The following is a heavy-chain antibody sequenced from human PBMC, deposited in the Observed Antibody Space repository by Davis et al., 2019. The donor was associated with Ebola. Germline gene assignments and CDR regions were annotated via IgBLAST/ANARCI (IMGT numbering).Heavy chain of an antibody. CDR1: GYTFTSYG. CDR2: ISAYNGNT. V-gene: IGHV1-18*01. CDR3: ARDYSSAREYVHMYYGMDV. Sequence: ASVKVSCKASGYTFTSYGISWVRQAPGQGLEWMGWISAYNGNTNYAQKLQGRVTMTTDTSTSTAYMELRGLRSDDTAVYYCARDYSSAREYVHMYYGMDVWGQGTTVTVSS. D-gene: IGHD6-19*01. J-gene: IGHJ6*02.